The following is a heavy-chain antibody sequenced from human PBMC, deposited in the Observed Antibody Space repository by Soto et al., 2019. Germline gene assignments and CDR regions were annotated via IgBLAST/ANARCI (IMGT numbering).Heavy chain of an antibody. CDR1: GFTFSSYG. Sequence: GGSLRLSCAASGFTFSSYGMHWVRQAPGKGLEWVAVISYDGSNKYYADSVKGRFTISRDNSKNTLYLQMNSLRAEDTAVYYCAKDASTGTTQDWFDPWGQGTLVTVSS. V-gene: IGHV3-30*18. CDR3: AKDASTGTTQDWFDP. CDR2: ISYDGSNK. D-gene: IGHD1-1*01. J-gene: IGHJ5*02.